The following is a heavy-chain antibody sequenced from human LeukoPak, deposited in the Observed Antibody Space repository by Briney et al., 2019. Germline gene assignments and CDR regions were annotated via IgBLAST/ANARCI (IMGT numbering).Heavy chain of an antibody. J-gene: IGHJ5*02. V-gene: IGHV5-51*01. CDR3: ARQSLSSSAWFDP. D-gene: IGHD6-13*01. CDR1: GYSFTSYW. Sequence: GESLKISCKGSGYSFTSYWIGWVRQMPGKGLEWMGIIYPGDSDTRYSPSFQGQVTISADKSISTAYLQWSSLKASDTAMYYCARQSLSSSAWFDPWGQGTLVTVSP. CDR2: IYPGDSDT.